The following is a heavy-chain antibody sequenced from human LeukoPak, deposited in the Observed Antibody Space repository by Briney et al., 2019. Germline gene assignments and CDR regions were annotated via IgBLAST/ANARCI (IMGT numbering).Heavy chain of an antibody. CDR3: ARSGGWRDAFDF. V-gene: IGHV4-31*03. J-gene: IGHJ3*01. Sequence: SQTLSLTCSVSGGSISISGFYWNWIRQLPGKGLEWIGYTYNSGNTYYNPSFGSRVTISTDTSMNQFFLKSHSVTAANTAVYYGARSGGWRDAFDFWGRGTMVTVSS. CDR2: TYNSGNT. D-gene: IGHD6-19*01. CDR1: GGSISISGFY.